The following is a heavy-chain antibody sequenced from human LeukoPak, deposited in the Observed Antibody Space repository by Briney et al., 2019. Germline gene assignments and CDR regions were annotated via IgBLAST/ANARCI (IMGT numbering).Heavy chain of an antibody. J-gene: IGHJ4*02. CDR1: GFTFSSYA. Sequence: GGSLRLSCAASGFTFSSYAMSLVRQAPGKGLEWVSAISGSGGSTYYADSVKGRFTISRDNSKNTLYLQMNSLRAEDTAVYYCAKDLRYSSTWDYLDYWGQGTLVTVSS. V-gene: IGHV3-23*01. CDR2: ISGSGGST. CDR3: AKDLRYSSTWDYLDY. D-gene: IGHD6-13*01.